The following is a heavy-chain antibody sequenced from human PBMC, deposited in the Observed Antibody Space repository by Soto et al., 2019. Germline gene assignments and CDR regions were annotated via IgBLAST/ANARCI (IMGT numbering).Heavy chain of an antibody. CDR2: ISAYNGNT. V-gene: IGHV1-18*01. J-gene: IGHJ6*02. CDR1: GYTFTSYG. CDR3: VRGYSYYYYYGMDV. Sequence: ASVKVSCKASGYTFTSYGISWVRQAPGQGLEWMGWISAYNGNTNYAQKLQGRVTMTTDTSMSTAYMELRSLRSDDTAVYYCVRGYSYYYYYGMDVWGQGTTVTVSS. D-gene: IGHD1-26*01.